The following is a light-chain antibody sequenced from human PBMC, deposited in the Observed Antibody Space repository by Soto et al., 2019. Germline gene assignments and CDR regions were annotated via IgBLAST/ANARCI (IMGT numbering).Light chain of an antibody. CDR3: SSFSSSTTLYV. J-gene: IGLJ1*01. CDR1: SSDVGGYKY. V-gene: IGLV2-14*01. Sequence: QSALTQPASVSGSPGQSITISCTGTSSDVGGYKYVSWYQHHADKAPKLMIYEVSNRPSGVSNRFSGSKSGNTASLTIYGLQAEDEADYYCSSFSSSTTLYVFGTGTKVTVL. CDR2: EVS.